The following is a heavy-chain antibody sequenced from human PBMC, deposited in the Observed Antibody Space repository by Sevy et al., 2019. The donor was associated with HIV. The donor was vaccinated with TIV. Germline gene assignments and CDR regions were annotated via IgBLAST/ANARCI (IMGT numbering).Heavy chain of an antibody. CDR2: IRSKAYGGTT. CDR1: GFTFGDYA. V-gene: IGHV3-49*03. D-gene: IGHD3-22*01. J-gene: IGHJ1*01. CDR3: TRVGGSYDSSGLEYFQH. Sequence: GGSLRLSCTASGFTFGDYAMSWFRQAPGKGLEWVGFIRSKAYGGTTEYAASVKGRFTISRDDSKSIAYLQMNGLKTEDTAVYYCTRVGGSYDSSGLEYFQHWGQGTLVTVSS.